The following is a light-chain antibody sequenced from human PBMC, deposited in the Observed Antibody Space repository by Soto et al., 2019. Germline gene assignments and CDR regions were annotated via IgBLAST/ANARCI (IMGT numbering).Light chain of an antibody. CDR3: CSYAGSSTFYV. V-gene: IGLV2-23*01. CDR2: EAT. CDR1: SSDVGSYNL. J-gene: IGLJ1*01. Sequence: ALTQPASVSGSPGQSITISCTGTSSDVGSYNLVSWYQQHPGKAPKLMIYEATKRPSGVSGRFSGSKSGNTASLTISGLQAEDEADYYCCSYAGSSTFYVFGTGTKLTVL.